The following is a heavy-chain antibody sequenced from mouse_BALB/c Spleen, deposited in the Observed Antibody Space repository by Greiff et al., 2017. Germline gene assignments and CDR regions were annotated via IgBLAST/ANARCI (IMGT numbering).Heavy chain of an antibody. CDR1: GYTFTSYD. CDR3: ARDGIITTVVADAMDY. CDR2: IFPGDGST. D-gene: IGHD1-1*01. Sequence: QVQLQQSGAELVKPGASVKLSCKASGYTFTSYDINWVRQRPEQGLEWIGWIFPGDGSTKYNQKFKDKATLTADKSSSTAYMQLSSLTSEDSAVYYCARDGIITTVVADAMDYWGQGTSVTVSS. J-gene: IGHJ4*01. V-gene: IGHV1-85*01.